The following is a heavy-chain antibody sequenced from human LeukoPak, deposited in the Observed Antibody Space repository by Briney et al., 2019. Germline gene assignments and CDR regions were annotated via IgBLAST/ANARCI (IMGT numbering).Heavy chain of an antibody. CDR3: ARDLTARGSFDY. CDR1: GVSVTNYY. D-gene: IGHD3-16*01. Sequence: KPSGTLSLTCSVSGVSVTNYYWSWVRQPAGKRLEWIGRNYPTGDTIYNPSLKSRVTMSVDMSKNHLSLKLTSVTAADAAVYYCARDLTARGSFDYWGQGILVSVSS. CDR2: NYPTGDT. V-gene: IGHV4-4*07. J-gene: IGHJ4*02.